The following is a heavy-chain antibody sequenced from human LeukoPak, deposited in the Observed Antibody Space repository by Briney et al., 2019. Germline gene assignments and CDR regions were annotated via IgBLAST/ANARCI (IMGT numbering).Heavy chain of an antibody. V-gene: IGHV3-74*01. CDR2: IKSDGTT. J-gene: IGHJ4*02. CDR3: ARDGSYKFDY. Sequence: GGSLRLSCAASGFTFSSAWMHWVRQTPGKGLVWVSRIKSDGTTNYADSVKGRVTISRDNAKNTLYLQMDNLRAEDTAVYYCARDGSYKFDYWGQGTLVTVSS. D-gene: IGHD1-26*01. CDR1: GFTFSSAW.